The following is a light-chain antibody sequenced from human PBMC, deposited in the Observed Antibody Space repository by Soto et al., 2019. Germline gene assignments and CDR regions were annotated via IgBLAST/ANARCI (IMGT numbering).Light chain of an antibody. CDR2: DNN. V-gene: IGLV1-51*01. CDR3: GTWDSSLSAAV. Sequence: QSVLTQSPSVSAAPGQKVTISCSGSSSNIGKNYVSWYQQLPGTAPKLLIYDNNKRPSGIPDRFSGSKSGTSATLGITGLQTGDEADYYCGTWDSSLSAAVFGGGTQLTVL. J-gene: IGLJ7*01. CDR1: SSNIGKNY.